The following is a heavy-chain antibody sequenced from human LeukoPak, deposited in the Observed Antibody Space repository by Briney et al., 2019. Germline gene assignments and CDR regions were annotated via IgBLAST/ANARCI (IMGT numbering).Heavy chain of an antibody. D-gene: IGHD1-7*01. CDR3: ATEGTTVWARDYYYGMDV. CDR2: IIPIFGTA. CDR1: GGTFISYA. Sequence: SVKVSCKASGGTFISYAISWVRQAPGQGLEWMGGIIPIFGTANYAQKFQGRVTITADESTSTAYMELSSLRSEDTAVYYCATEGTTVWARDYYYGMDVWGQGTTVTVSS. J-gene: IGHJ6*02. V-gene: IGHV1-69*13.